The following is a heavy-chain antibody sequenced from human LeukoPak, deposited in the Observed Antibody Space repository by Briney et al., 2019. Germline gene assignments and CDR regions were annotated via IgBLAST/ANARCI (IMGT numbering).Heavy chain of an antibody. D-gene: IGHD2-21*02. V-gene: IGHV1-18*04. Sequence: ASVKVTCKCAAYGFTSNGFSRVRHPPAQGLEWKGWILSYNGNTNSAQKLQGRVTMTPDTSTSTAYIELRSLRSDDTAVYECARDWAAFGLAYCGSDCYPPFECWGQGTLVTVSS. CDR3: ARDWAAFGLAYCGSDCYPPFEC. CDR2: ILSYNGNT. J-gene: IGHJ4*02. CDR1: AYGFTSNG.